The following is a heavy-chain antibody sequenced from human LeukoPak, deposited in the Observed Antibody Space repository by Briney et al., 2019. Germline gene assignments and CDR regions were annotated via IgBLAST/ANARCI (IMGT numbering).Heavy chain of an antibody. Sequence: GGSLRLSCAASGFTFSGYAMNWVRQAPGKGLEWVSYISSSGSTIYYADSVKGRFTISRDNAKNSLYLQMNSLRAEDTAVYYCAELGITMIGGVWGKGTTVTVSS. CDR1: GFTFSGYA. D-gene: IGHD3-10*02. J-gene: IGHJ6*04. V-gene: IGHV3-48*03. CDR3: AELGITMIGGV. CDR2: ISSSGSTI.